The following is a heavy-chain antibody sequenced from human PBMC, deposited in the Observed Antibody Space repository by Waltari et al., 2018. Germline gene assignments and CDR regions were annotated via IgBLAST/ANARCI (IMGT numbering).Heavy chain of an antibody. CDR1: GFTFSRYS. Sequence: EVQLVESGGGLVKPGGSLRLSCAASGFTFSRYSMTWARQAPGKGLEWVSSISSSSSYIYYADSVKGRFTISRDNAKNSLYLQMNSLRAEDTAVYYCAREGYDSSGYFGSNDAFDIWGQGTMVTVSS. CDR3: AREGYDSSGYFGSNDAFDI. V-gene: IGHV3-21*01. D-gene: IGHD3-22*01. CDR2: ISSSSSYI. J-gene: IGHJ3*02.